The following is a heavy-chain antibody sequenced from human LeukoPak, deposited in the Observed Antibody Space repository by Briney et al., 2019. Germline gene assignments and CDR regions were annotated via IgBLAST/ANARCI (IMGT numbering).Heavy chain of an antibody. J-gene: IGHJ4*02. Sequence: GRSLRLSCAASGFTFSSYAMSSVRQAPGKGLEWVSAISGSGGSTYYADSVKGRFTISRDNSKNTLYLQMNSLRAEDTAVYYCAKEPDYGDYFDYWGQGTLVTVSS. CDR1: GFTFSSYA. D-gene: IGHD4-17*01. CDR2: ISGSGGST. V-gene: IGHV3-23*01. CDR3: AKEPDYGDYFDY.